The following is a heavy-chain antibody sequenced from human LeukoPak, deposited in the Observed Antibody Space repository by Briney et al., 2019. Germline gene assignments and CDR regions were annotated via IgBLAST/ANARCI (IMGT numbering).Heavy chain of an antibody. CDR1: GGTFSSYA. V-gene: IGHV1-69*13. Sequence: ASVKVSCKASGGTFSSYAISWVRQAPGQGLEWMGGIIPTFGTANYAQKFQGRVTITADESTSTAYMELSSLRSEDTAVYYCARAGFTVTTVDYYYYGMDVWGQGTTVTVSS. CDR3: ARAGFTVTTVDYYYYGMDV. CDR2: IIPTFGTA. D-gene: IGHD4-17*01. J-gene: IGHJ6*02.